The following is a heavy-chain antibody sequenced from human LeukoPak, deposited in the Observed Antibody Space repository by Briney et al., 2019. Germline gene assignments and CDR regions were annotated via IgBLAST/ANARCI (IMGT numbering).Heavy chain of an antibody. D-gene: IGHD3-16*02. CDR2: IYTSGST. V-gene: IGHV4-4*07. Sequence: SETLSLTCTVSGGSISSYYWSWIRQPAGKGLEWIGRIYTSGSTNYNPSLKSRVTISVDTSKNQFSLKLSSVTAADTAVYYCAREYYDYVWGSYRQNHYYYYYYMDVWGKGTTVTISS. CDR1: GGSISSYY. J-gene: IGHJ6*03. CDR3: AREYYDYVWGSYRQNHYYYYYYMDV.